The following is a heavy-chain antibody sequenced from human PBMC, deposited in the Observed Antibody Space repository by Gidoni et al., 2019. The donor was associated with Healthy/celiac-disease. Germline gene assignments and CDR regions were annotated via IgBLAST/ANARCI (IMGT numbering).Heavy chain of an antibody. D-gene: IGHD4-17*01. CDR1: GYTFTSYA. CDR2: INAGNGNP. V-gene: IGHV1-3*01. J-gene: IGHJ3*02. CDR3: ATGGRDYGDNRGAFDI. Sequence: QVHLVQSGAEVKKPGASVKVSCKSSGYTFTSYAMHWVRQAPGQRLEWMGRINAGNGNPKYSQKFQGRVTITRDTSASTAYMELSSLRSEDTAVYYCATGGRDYGDNRGAFDIWGQGTMVTVSS.